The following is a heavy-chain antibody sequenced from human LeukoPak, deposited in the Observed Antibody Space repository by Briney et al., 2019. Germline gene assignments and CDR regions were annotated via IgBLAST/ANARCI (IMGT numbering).Heavy chain of an antibody. CDR2: FYVGGST. CDR3: ARGEGYNFFDY. CDR1: GFTVSSKY. V-gene: IGHV3-66*01. Sequence: PGGSLRLSCAVSGFTVSSKYMSWVRQAAGKGLEWVSVFYVGGSTYYADSVRGRFTISRDDSKNTLYLQMNSLRAEDTAVYYCARGEGYNFFDYWGQGTLVTVSS. D-gene: IGHD5-24*01. J-gene: IGHJ4*02.